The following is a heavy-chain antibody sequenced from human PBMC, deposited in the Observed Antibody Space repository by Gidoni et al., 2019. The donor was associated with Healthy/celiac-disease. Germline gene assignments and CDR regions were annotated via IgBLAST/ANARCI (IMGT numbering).Heavy chain of an antibody. CDR3: AKHTGGSIMITFGGGEDAFDY. D-gene: IGHD3-16*01. V-gene: IGHV3-23*01. CDR2: ISGSGGST. Sequence: EVQLLESGGGLVQPGGSMRLSGAASGFTFSSYAMSWARQAPGKGLEWVSAISGSGGSTYYADSVKGRFTSSRDNSKNTLYLQINSLRAEDTAVYYCAKHTGGSIMITFGGGEDAFDYWGQGTLVTVSS. J-gene: IGHJ4*02. CDR1: GFTFSSYA.